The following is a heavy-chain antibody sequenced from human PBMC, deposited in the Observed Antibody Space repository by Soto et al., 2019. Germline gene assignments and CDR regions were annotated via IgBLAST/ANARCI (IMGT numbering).Heavy chain of an antibody. CDR1: GYTFTSYG. CDR3: ARSGRGYCSSNSCYSGWFDP. D-gene: IGHD2-2*01. Sequence: GXSVKVSCNASGYTFTSYGISWVRQAPGQGLEWMGWISAYNGNTNYAQKLQGRVTMTTDTSTSTAYMELRSLRSDDTAVYYCARSGRGYCSSNSCYSGWFDPWGQGTLVTVSS. J-gene: IGHJ5*02. CDR2: ISAYNGNT. V-gene: IGHV1-18*01.